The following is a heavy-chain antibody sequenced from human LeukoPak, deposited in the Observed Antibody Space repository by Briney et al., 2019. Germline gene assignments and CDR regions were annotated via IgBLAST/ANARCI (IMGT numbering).Heavy chain of an antibody. V-gene: IGHV1-8*01. CDR2: MNPNSGNT. D-gene: IGHD3-3*01. J-gene: IGHJ6*03. Sequence: ASVKVSCKASGYTFTSYDINWVRQATGQGLEWMGWMNPNSGNTGYAQKFQGRVTMTRNTSISTAYMELSSLRSEDTAVYYCARSPRITIFGVVRYYYYMDVWGKGTTVTVSS. CDR1: GYTFTSYD. CDR3: ARSPRITIFGVVRYYYYMDV.